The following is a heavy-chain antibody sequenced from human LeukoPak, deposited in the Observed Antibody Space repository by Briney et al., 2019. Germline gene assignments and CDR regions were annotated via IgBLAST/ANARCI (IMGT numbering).Heavy chain of an antibody. CDR1: GYSFTSYW. D-gene: IGHD3-10*01. J-gene: IGHJ4*02. Sequence: GESPRISCKGSGYSFTSYWIGWVRQMPGKGLEWMGIIYPGDSDTRYSPSFQGQVTISADKSISTAYLQWSSLKASDTAMHYCARLSGELEIPQYFDYWGQGTLVTVSS. V-gene: IGHV5-51*01. CDR3: ARLSGELEIPQYFDY. CDR2: IYPGDSDT.